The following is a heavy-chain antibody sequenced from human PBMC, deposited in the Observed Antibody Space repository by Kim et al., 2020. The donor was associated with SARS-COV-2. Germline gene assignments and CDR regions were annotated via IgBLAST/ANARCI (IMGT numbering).Heavy chain of an antibody. CDR2: ISSSSSYI. CDR1: GFTFSSYS. CDR3: ARERGYSAQGDY. J-gene: IGHJ4*02. V-gene: IGHV3-21*01. D-gene: IGHD5-12*01. Sequence: GGSLRLSCAASGFTFSSYSMNWVRQAPGKGLEWVSSISSSSSYIYYADSVKGRFTISRDNAKNSLYLQMNSLRAEDTAVYYCARERGYSAQGDYWGQGTLVTVSS.